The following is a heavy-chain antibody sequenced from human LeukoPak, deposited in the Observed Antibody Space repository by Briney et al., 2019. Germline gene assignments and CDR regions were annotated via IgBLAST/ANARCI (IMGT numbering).Heavy chain of an antibody. CDR1: GGSFSGYY. CDR2: INHSGST. CDR3: ARARKGEQQMKLFDY. D-gene: IGHD6-13*01. Sequence: SETLSLTCAVYGGSFSGYYWSWIRPPPGQGLEGIGEINHSGSTNYNPSLKSRVTISVDTSKTQFSLKLSSVTAADTAVYYCARARKGEQQMKLFDYWGQGTLVTVSS. V-gene: IGHV4-34*01. J-gene: IGHJ4*02.